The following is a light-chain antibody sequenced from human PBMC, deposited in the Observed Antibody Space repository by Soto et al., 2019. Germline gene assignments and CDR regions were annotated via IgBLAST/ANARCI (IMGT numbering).Light chain of an antibody. J-gene: IGLJ1*01. CDR2: EGS. Sequence: QSALTQPASVSGSPGQSITISCTGTSSDVGSYNLVSWYQQHPGKAPKLMIYEGSKRPSGVSNRFSGSKSGNTASLTISGLQAEDEADYYCCSYAGSTFYGFGTGTKLTVL. CDR3: CSYAGSTFYG. CDR1: SSDVGSYNL. V-gene: IGLV2-23*01.